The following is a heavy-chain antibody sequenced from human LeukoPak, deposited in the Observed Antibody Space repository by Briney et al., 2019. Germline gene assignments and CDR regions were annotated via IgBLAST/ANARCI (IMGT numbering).Heavy chain of an antibody. J-gene: IGHJ4*02. D-gene: IGHD4-17*01. CDR1: GFTFSSYA. Sequence: GGSLRLSCAASGFTFSSYAMHWVRQAPGKGREWVAVISYDGSNKYYADSVKGRFTISRDNSKNTLYLQMNSLRAEDTAVYYCARNYGDSNKYYFDYWGQGTLVTVSS. CDR3: ARNYGDSNKYYFDY. CDR2: ISYDGSNK. V-gene: IGHV3-30-3*01.